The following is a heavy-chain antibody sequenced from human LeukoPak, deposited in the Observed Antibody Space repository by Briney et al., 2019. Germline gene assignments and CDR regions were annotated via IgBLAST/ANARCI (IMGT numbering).Heavy chain of an antibody. CDR1: GGSISSYY. V-gene: IGHV4-59*01. D-gene: IGHD3-9*01. CDR2: IYYSGST. J-gene: IGHJ4*02. Sequence: PSETLSLTCTVSGGSISSYYWSWIRQPPGKGLEWIGYIYYSGSTNYNPSLKSRVTMSVDTSKNQFSLKLSFVTAADTAVYYCARDLSGYLFDYWGQGTLVTVSS. CDR3: ARDLSGYLFDY.